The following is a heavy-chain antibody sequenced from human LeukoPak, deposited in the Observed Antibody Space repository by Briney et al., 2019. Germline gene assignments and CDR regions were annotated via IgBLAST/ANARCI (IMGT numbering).Heavy chain of an antibody. CDR3: ARQYRYYYASGSYIFAFDI. CDR2: VYHSGST. D-gene: IGHD3-10*01. V-gene: IGHV4-38-2*01. J-gene: IGHJ3*02. Sequence: PSETLSLTCAVSGYSISSAYYWGWLRPPPGKGLEWIGSVYHSGSTYYNPSLKSRVIISVDASKNQFSLRLSSVTAADTAIYYCARQYRYYYASGSYIFAFDIWGQGTMVTVSS. CDR1: GYSISSAYY.